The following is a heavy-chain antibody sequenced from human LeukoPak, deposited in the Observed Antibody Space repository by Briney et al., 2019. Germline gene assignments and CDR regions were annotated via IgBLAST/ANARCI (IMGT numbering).Heavy chain of an antibody. Sequence: ASVKVSCKASGYTFTNNDINWVRQATGQGIEWMGWVSPDCGDTGYAPNFRGRVTMTTDTSINTAYMELTSLTSEDTAIYYCTRGRAAGDWGQGTLVTVSS. CDR2: VSPDCGDT. CDR1: GYTFTNND. CDR3: TRGRAAGD. V-gene: IGHV1-8*01. D-gene: IGHD6-19*01. J-gene: IGHJ4*02.